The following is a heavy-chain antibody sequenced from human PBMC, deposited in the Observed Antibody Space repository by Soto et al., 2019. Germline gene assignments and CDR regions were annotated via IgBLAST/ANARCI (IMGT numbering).Heavy chain of an antibody. CDR2: FDFEDGET. V-gene: IGHV1-24*01. Sequence: ASVKVSCKVSGYSLSDLSMHWVRQAPGKGLEWMGGFDFEDGETIYAQKFQGRVTVTEDTSTDTAYMELSSLRSEDTALYYCSTLADFWGQGTLVTVSS. J-gene: IGHJ4*02. CDR1: GYSLSDLS. CDR3: STLADF. D-gene: IGHD3-3*02.